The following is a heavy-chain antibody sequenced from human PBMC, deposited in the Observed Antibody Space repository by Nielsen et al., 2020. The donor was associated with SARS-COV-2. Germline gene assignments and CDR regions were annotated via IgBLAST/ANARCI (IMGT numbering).Heavy chain of an antibody. D-gene: IGHD3-22*01. J-gene: IGHJ4*02. CDR1: GGSITTYY. Sequence: SETLSLTCAVSGGSITTYYWHWIRQSPGKGLEWIGYIYYSGNTNYNPSLKSRVTISVDTSKNQFSLKLSSVTAADTAVYYCAGTSNGYYYDFDYWGQGNLVTVSS. CDR2: IYYSGNT. V-gene: IGHV4-59*13. CDR3: AGTSNGYYYDFDY.